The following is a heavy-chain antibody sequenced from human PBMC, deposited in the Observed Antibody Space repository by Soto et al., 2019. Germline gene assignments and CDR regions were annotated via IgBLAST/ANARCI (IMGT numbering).Heavy chain of an antibody. V-gene: IGHV3-23*01. CDR2: ISGSGGST. Sequence: PGGSLRLSCAASGFTFSSYAMIWVRQAPGKGLEWVSAISGSGGSTYYADSVKGRFTISRDNSKNTLYLQMNSLRAEDTAVYYCAKGDSGYDWFLPRGPENWFDPWXQGTLVTVSS. J-gene: IGHJ5*02. D-gene: IGHD5-12*01. CDR1: GFTFSSYA. CDR3: AKGDSGYDWFLPRGPENWFDP.